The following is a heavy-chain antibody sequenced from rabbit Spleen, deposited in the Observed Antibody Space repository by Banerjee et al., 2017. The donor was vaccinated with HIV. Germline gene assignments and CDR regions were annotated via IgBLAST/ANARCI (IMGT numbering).Heavy chain of an antibody. Sequence: QSLEESGGDLVKPGASLTLTCTASGFDLSSSYYMCWVRQAPGKGLEWISCIAGSSSGFTYSATWAKGRFTISKTSTTVTLQMTSLTVADTATYFCARDLVAVIGWNFNLWGQGTLVTVS. CDR2: IAGSSSGFT. J-gene: IGHJ4*01. D-gene: IGHD1-1*01. CDR1: GFDLSSSYY. V-gene: IGHV1S40*01. CDR3: ARDLVAVIGWNFNL.